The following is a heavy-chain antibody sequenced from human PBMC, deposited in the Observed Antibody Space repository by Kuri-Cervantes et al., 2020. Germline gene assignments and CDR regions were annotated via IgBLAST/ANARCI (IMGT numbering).Heavy chain of an antibody. V-gene: IGHV4-34*01. CDR2: INHIGST. CDR1: GGSFSAYY. D-gene: IGHD5-18*01. Sequence: SNPLSPTCAVYGGSFSAYYWSWIRQPPGKGLEWIGEINHIGSTNYNPSLKSRVTISVDTSKNQFSLKLSSVTAADTAVYYCARVTAMVEHGRKYYYYGMDVWGQGTTVTVSS. J-gene: IGHJ6*02. CDR3: ARVTAMVEHGRKYYYYGMDV.